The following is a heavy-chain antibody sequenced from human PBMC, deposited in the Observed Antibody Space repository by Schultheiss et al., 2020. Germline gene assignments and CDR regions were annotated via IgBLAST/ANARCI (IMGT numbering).Heavy chain of an antibody. Sequence: SQTLSLTCTVSGGSISSGGYYWSWIRQHPGKGLEWIGYIYYSGSTYYNPSLKSRVTISVDTSKNQFSLKLSSVTAADTAVYYCARGDYDFWSGIGYGYYYMDVWGKGTTVTVSS. CDR3: ARGDYDFWSGIGYGYYYMDV. V-gene: IGHV4-31*03. J-gene: IGHJ6*03. D-gene: IGHD3-3*01. CDR1: GGSISSGGYY. CDR2: IYYSGST.